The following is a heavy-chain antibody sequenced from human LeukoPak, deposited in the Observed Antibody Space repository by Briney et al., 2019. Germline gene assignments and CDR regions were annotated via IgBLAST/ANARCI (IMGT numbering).Heavy chain of an antibody. J-gene: IGHJ5*02. CDR3: ARTLNWFDP. V-gene: IGHV4-59*08. CDR1: GGFTNKYY. Sequence: SDTLSLPCTLSGGFTNKYYWSWIRHPPGKGPECIAFIYYSGSTKYNPPLKGRVTISVETPKEQFSLTLNSLTAADTAVYLCARTLNWFDPWGQGTLVTVSS. CDR2: IYYSGST.